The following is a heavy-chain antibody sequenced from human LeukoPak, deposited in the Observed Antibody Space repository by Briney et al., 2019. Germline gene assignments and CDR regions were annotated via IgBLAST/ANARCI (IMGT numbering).Heavy chain of an antibody. V-gene: IGHV4-59*01. CDR1: GDSISSYY. D-gene: IGHD6-6*01. Sequence: SETLSLTCTVSGDSISSYYWSWLRQPPGKGLEWIGYIYYSGSTNYNPSLKSRVTISVDTSKNQFSLKLSSVTAADTAVYYCARTGGQQLADFDYWGQGTLVTVSS. CDR2: IYYSGST. CDR3: ARTGGQQLADFDY. J-gene: IGHJ4*02.